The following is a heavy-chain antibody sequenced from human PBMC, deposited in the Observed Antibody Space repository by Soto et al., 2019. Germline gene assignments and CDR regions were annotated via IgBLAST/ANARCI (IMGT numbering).Heavy chain of an antibody. CDR1: GYTFTGYY. CDR3: ARVVGDYAGWYFDY. Sequence: ASVKVSCKASGYTFTGYYMHWVRQAPGQGLEWMGWINPNSGGTNYAQKFQGWVTMTRDTSISTAYMELSRLRSDDTAVYYCARVVGDYAGWYFDYWGQGTLVTVSS. V-gene: IGHV1-2*04. D-gene: IGHD4-17*01. CDR2: INPNSGGT. J-gene: IGHJ4*02.